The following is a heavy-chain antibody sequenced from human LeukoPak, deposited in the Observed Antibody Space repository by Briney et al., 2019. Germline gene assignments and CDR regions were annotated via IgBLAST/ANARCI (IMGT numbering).Heavy chain of an antibody. D-gene: IGHD3-3*01. CDR1: GSPISGYY. V-gene: IGHV4-30-4*02. J-gene: IGHJ2*01. Sequence: SDTLSLTCTVSGSPISGYYWNWIRQPPGKGLEWIGYIYYSGSTYYNPSLKSRVTISVDTSKNQFSLKLSSVTAADTAVYYCARYDFILISYFDLWGRGTLVTVSS. CDR2: IYYSGST. CDR3: ARYDFILISYFDL.